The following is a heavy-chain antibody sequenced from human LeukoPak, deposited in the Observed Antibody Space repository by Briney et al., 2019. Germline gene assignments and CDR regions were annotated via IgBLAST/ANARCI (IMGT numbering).Heavy chain of an antibody. CDR1: GYSISSGYY. Sequence: SETLSLTCTVSGYSISSGYYCGWIRQPPGKGLEWIGSVYHSGSTYYNPSLKSRVTISTDKSKNQFSLKLTSVTAADTAVYYCGSQREWSLTEYHFDYWGRGTLVTVSS. CDR3: GSQREWSLTEYHFDY. D-gene: IGHD3-3*01. J-gene: IGHJ4*02. V-gene: IGHV4-38-2*02. CDR2: VYHSGST.